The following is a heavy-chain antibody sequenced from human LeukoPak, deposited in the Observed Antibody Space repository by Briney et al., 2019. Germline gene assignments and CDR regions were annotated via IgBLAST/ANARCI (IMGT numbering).Heavy chain of an antibody. D-gene: IGHD3-10*01. CDR2: INHSGST. V-gene: IGHV4-34*01. J-gene: IGHJ5*02. CDR1: GGSFSGYY. Sequence: SETLSLTCAVYGGSFSGYYWSWIRQPPGKGLEWIGEINHSGSTNYNPSLKSRVTISVDTSKNQFSLKLNSVTAADTAVYYCARGGFTMVRGVIRWFDPWGKGTLVTVSS. CDR3: ARGGFTMVRGVIRWFDP.